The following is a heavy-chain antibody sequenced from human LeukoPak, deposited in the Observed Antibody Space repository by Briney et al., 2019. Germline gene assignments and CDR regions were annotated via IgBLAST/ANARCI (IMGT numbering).Heavy chain of an antibody. D-gene: IGHD2-8*02. V-gene: IGHV1-69*13. Sequence: GASVKVSCKASGCTFSSYAISWVRQAPGQGLEWVGGIIPIFGTANYAQKFQGRVTITADESTSTAYMELCSLRSEDTAVYYCARGPCTGGVCYNAFDIWGQGTMVTVSS. J-gene: IGHJ3*02. CDR1: GCTFSSYA. CDR3: ARGPCTGGVCYNAFDI. CDR2: IIPIFGTA.